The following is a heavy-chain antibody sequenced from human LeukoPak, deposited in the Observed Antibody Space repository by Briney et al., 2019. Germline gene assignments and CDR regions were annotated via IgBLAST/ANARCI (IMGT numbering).Heavy chain of an antibody. D-gene: IGHD2-15*01. CDR1: GFTVSSNY. CDR3: ARSASGGYFDY. Sequence: GGSLRLSCAASGFTVSSNYMSWVRQAPGKGLEWVSVIYSGGSTYYADSVKGGFTISRDNSKNTLYLQMNSLRAEDTAVYYCARSASGGYFDYWGQGTLVTVSS. CDR2: IYSGGST. V-gene: IGHV3-66*01. J-gene: IGHJ4*02.